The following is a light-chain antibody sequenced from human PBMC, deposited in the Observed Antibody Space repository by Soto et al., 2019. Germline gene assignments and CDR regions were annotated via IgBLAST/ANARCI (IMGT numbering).Light chain of an antibody. J-gene: IGKJ1*01. CDR3: QQYNSYSLT. V-gene: IGKV1-5*01. CDR2: DAS. CDR1: QSISTW. Sequence: IQKTQSPSSLPASVGARVTTACRASQSISTWLAWYQQKPGKAPKLLIYDASSLQSGVPSRFSGSGSGTEFTLTISSLQPDDFATYYCQQYNSYSLTFGQGTKVDIK.